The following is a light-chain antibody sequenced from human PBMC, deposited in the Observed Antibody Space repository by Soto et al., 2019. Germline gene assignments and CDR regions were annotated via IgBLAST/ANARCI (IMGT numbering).Light chain of an antibody. V-gene: IGLV2-18*02. CDR2: DVS. Sequence: QSVLTQPPSVSGSPGQSVALSCPGTSSDVGSYNRVSWYQQPPGTAPKLMIYDVSDRPSGVPDRFSGSKSGNTASLTISGLQAEDEADYYCSSYTSSSTYVFGTGTKATV. J-gene: IGLJ1*01. CDR3: SSYTSSSTYV. CDR1: SSDVGSYNR.